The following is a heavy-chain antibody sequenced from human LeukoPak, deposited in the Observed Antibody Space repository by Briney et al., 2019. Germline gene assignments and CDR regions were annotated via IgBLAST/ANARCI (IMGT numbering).Heavy chain of an antibody. CDR1: GFTLSSYW. Sequence: GGSLRLSCATSGFTLSSYWMHWVRQVPGKGLEWLSRINNDGVSTSYADSVKGRFTISRDNAKNTLYLQMNSLRAEDTAVYYCARGGSYFDYWGQGTLVTVSS. CDR2: INNDGVST. CDR3: ARGGSYFDY. J-gene: IGHJ4*02. V-gene: IGHV3-74*01.